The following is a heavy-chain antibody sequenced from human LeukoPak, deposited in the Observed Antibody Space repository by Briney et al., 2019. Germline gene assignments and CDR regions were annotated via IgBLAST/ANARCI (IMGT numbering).Heavy chain of an antibody. D-gene: IGHD2-21*02. Sequence: SVKVSCKASGGTFSSYTFSWVRQAPGQGLEWMGRIVLMFGTANYAQNFQGRVTITADESTSTVYMELSSLRSEDTAVYSCARAYCGGDCPPGYWGQGTLVTVSS. CDR1: GGTFSSYT. CDR2: IVLMFGTA. V-gene: IGHV1-69*13. J-gene: IGHJ4*02. CDR3: ARAYCGGDCPPGY.